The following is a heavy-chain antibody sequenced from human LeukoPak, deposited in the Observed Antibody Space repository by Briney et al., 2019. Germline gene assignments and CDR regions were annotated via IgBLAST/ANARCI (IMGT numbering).Heavy chain of an antibody. J-gene: IGHJ4*02. CDR2: FTGSGGNT. D-gene: IGHD6-19*01. V-gene: IGHV3-23*01. Sequence: GGSLRLSCAASGFSFSIYAMSWVRQAPGKGLEWVSSFTGSGGNTYYADSVKGRFTISRDDSKNTLFLQMNNLKAEDTAVYYCAKSSLYTSDRYVRWCFDYWGQGTLATVSS. CDR1: GFSFSIYA. CDR3: AKSSLYTSDRYVRWCFDY.